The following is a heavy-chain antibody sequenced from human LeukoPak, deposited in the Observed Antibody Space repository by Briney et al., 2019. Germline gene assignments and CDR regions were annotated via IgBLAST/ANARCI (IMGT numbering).Heavy chain of an antibody. V-gene: IGHV3-23*01. CDR1: GFTFSSYA. CDR2: ISGSGGST. Sequence: PGGSLRLSCAASGFTFSSYAMSWVRQAPGKGLEWVSAISGSGGSTYYADSVKGRFTISRDNAKNSLYLQMNSLRAEDTAVYYCARDAYDILTGYYGSLYYFDYWGQGTLVTVSS. D-gene: IGHD3-9*01. CDR3: ARDAYDILTGYYGSLYYFDY. J-gene: IGHJ4*02.